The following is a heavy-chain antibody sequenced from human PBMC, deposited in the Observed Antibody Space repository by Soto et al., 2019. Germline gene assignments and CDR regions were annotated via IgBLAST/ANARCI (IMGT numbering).Heavy chain of an antibody. Sequence: GSLRLSCPASGFPFSSYSMSWVRQAPGKGLEWVSGFRTSGDGGTTYYADSVKGRFTISRDNSKNMLFLQMNSLRAEDTAIYYCAKKVNSGPGSQYFDYWGQGTLVTVSS. V-gene: IGHV3-23*01. CDR3: AKKVNSGPGSQYFDY. CDR2: FRTSGDGGTT. CDR1: GFPFSSYS. D-gene: IGHD3-10*01. J-gene: IGHJ4*02.